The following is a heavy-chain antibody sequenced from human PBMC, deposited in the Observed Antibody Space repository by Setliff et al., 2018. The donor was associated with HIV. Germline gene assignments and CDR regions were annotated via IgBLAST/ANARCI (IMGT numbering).Heavy chain of an antibody. CDR1: GYTFTGYY. CDR2: INPNSGGT. J-gene: IGHJ3*02. D-gene: IGHD5-18*01. V-gene: IGHV1-2*02. Sequence: ASVKVSCKASGYTFTGYYMHWVRQAPGQGLEWMGWINPNSGGTNDAQKRQGRVTMTTDTSTSTAYMELRSQRSDDTDGYYCASGMGWDTAMGDAFDIWGQGTMVTVSS. CDR3: ASGMGWDTAMGDAFDI.